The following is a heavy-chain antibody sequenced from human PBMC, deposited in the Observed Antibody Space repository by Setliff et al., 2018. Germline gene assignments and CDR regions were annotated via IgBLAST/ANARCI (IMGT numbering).Heavy chain of an antibody. Sequence: SETLSLTCTVSGGSISNYYWSWIRQSPGKGLEWIGFIYYNGRSDHNPSFQSRVTMSVDRSKNQFSLNLRAMTAADTAVYYCAMDQGVVWGKGTTVTVSS. J-gene: IGHJ6*04. CDR3: AMDQGVV. CDR2: IYYNGRS. V-gene: IGHV4-59*01. D-gene: IGHD2-2*03. CDR1: GGSISNYY.